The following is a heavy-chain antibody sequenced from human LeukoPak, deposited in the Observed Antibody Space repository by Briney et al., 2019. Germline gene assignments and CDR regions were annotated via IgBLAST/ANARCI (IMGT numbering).Heavy chain of an antibody. CDR1: GLTVSSNY. CDR2: IYSGGST. J-gene: IGHJ4*02. V-gene: IGHV3-53*01. Sequence: GGSLRLSCAASGLTVSSNYMSWVRQAPGKGLEWVSVIYSGGSTYYADSVKGRFTMSRDNFKNTLYLQMHSLRAEDTAVYYCASSSSWYRMDYWGQGTLVTVSS. CDR3: ASSSSWYRMDY. D-gene: IGHD6-13*01.